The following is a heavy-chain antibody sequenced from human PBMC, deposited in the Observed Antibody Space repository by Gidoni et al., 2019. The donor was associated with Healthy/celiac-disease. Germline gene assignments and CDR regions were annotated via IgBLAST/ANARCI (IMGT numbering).Heavy chain of an antibody. D-gene: IGHD3-16*01. J-gene: IGHJ4*02. CDR2: INPRGGST. Sequence: QVQLVQSGAEVKKPGASVKVSCKASGYTFTSYYMHWVRQAPGHGLGWVGIINPRGGSTSYAQSFKGRVTRTRDTSTSTVYRELSSLRSEDTAVYYCARGGDFGGDDYWGQGTLVTVSS. CDR3: ARGGDFGGDDY. V-gene: IGHV1-46*01. CDR1: GYTFTSYY.